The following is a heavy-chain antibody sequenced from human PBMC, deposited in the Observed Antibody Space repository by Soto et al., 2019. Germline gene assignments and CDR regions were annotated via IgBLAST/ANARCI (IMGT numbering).Heavy chain of an antibody. Sequence: QVQLVQSGAEVKKPGASVQVSCKASGYTFTSYAMHWVRQAPGQRLEWMGWINAANGNTKYSQKFQGRVTITRDTAASTGYIALCSLRSEDTAVYYCARDVAAAGLDYWGQGTLVTVSS. D-gene: IGHD6-13*01. CDR1: GYTFTSYA. V-gene: IGHV1-3*01. CDR2: INAANGNT. J-gene: IGHJ4*02. CDR3: ARDVAAAGLDY.